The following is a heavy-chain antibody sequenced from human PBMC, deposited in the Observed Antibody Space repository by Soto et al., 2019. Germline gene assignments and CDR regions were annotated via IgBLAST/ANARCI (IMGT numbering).Heavy chain of an antibody. J-gene: IGHJ3*02. Sequence: QVQPVQSGAEVKQPGASVKVSCKSSGYTFTHYAMHWVRQAPGQGLEWLGWINTDNGITAFSPKFQGRVSITMDTSASTAYVDLSSLISEDTAVYFCARQGDSRILRDSFDIWGQGTLVTVAS. V-gene: IGHV1-3*04. CDR3: ARQGDSRILRDSFDI. CDR2: INTDNGIT. D-gene: IGHD2-8*01. CDR1: GYTFTHYA.